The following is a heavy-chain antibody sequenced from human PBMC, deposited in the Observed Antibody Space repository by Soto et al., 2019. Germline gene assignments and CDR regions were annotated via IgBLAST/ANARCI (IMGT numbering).Heavy chain of an antibody. CDR2: INHSRST. Sequence: QVQLQQWGAGLLKPSETLALTCAVYGGSFSGYYWSWIRQPPGKGLEWIGEINHSRSTNYNPSLKSRVTISVDTSKNQFSLKLSSVTAADTAVYYCARGSGGLWFDPWGPGTLVTVSS. CDR1: GGSFSGYY. J-gene: IGHJ5*02. D-gene: IGHD1-26*01. V-gene: IGHV4-34*01. CDR3: ARGSGGLWFDP.